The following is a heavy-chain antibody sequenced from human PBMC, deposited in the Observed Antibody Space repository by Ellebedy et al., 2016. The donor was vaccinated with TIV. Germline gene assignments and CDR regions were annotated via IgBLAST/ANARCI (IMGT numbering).Heavy chain of an antibody. CDR1: GFTFTSYA. CDR3: AKTTVDKGDHYYYGMDV. J-gene: IGHJ6*02. V-gene: IGHV3-23*01. CDR2: VSGNGGST. Sequence: GESLKISCAASGFTFTSYAMTWVRQAPGMGPEWVSGVSGNGGSTYYAASVKGRFTISRDNSKNTLYLQMNSLGAEDTAVYYCAKTTVDKGDHYYYGMDVWGQGTTVTVSS. D-gene: IGHD4-23*01.